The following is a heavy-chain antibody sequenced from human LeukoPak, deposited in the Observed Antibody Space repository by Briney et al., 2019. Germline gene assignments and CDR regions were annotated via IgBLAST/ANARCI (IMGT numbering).Heavy chain of an antibody. D-gene: IGHD3-10*01. J-gene: IGHJ4*02. Sequence: ASVKVSCKASGYTFTAYYMHWVRQAPGQGLEWMGRINPNSGGTNYAQKFQGRVTMTRDTSISTAYMELSRLRSDDTAVYYCARDSSVSGSFDSWGQGALVTVSS. V-gene: IGHV1-2*06. CDR2: INPNSGGT. CDR3: ARDSSVSGSFDS. CDR1: GYTFTAYY.